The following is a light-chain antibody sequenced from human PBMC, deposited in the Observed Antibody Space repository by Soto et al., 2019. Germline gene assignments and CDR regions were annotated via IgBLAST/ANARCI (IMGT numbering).Light chain of an antibody. Sequence: EIVLTQSPGTLSLSPGERATLSCRASQSVSSSYLVWHQQKPGQAPRLLIYSASSRATGIPDRFSGSGSGTDFTLTISRLEPEDFAVYYCQRYGGFGQGTKVDIK. CDR2: SAS. J-gene: IGKJ1*01. CDR1: QSVSSSY. CDR3: QRYGG. V-gene: IGKV3-20*01.